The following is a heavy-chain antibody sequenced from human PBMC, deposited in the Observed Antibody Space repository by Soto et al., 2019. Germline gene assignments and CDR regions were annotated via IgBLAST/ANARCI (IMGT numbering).Heavy chain of an antibody. V-gene: IGHV4-59*12. D-gene: IGHD4-17*01. CDR1: GGSISSYY. Sequence: SETLSLTCTVSGGSISSYYWSWIRQPPGKGLEWIGYIYYSGSTNYNPSLKSRVTISVDTSKNQFSLKLSSVTAADTAVYYCARDYGDYSFDYWGQGTLVTVSS. CDR2: IYYSGST. CDR3: ARDYGDYSFDY. J-gene: IGHJ4*02.